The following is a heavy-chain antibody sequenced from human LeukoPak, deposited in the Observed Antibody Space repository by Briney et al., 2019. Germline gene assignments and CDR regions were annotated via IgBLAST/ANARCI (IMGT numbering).Heavy chain of an antibody. V-gene: IGHV3-64D*06. Sequence: GGSLSLSCSVSGFTFSTYVMHWVRQAPGKGLEYVSAISSNGDNTYYADSVKGRFTISRDNSKNTLYLQMSSLRADDTAVYYCVRGTGYWGQGTLVTVSS. J-gene: IGHJ4*02. CDR2: ISSNGDNT. CDR3: VRGTGY. CDR1: GFTFSTYV.